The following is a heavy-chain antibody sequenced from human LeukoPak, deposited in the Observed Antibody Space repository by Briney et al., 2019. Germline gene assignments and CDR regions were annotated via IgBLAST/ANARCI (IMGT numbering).Heavy chain of an antibody. D-gene: IGHD6-19*01. J-gene: IGHJ4*02. CDR3: ARASQWLAFDY. CDR1: GFTVSSNY. CDR2: IYNGDNT. Sequence: GGSVRLSCGASGFTVSSNYMTWVRQAPGKGLEWVSVIYNGDNTNYADSVKGRFTISRDNSKNTLYLQMNSLRAEDTAVYYCARASQWLAFDYWGQGTLVTVSS. V-gene: IGHV3-66*01.